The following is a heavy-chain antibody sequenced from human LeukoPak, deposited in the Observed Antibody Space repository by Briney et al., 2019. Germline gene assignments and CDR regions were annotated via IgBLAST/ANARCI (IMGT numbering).Heavy chain of an antibody. Sequence: SETLSLTCTVSGGSISSYYWSWIRQPPGKGLEWIGYIYYSGSTNYNPSLKSRVTISVDTSKNQFSLKLSSVTAADTAVYYCARSAYYDFWSGKRGIYYFDYWGQGTLVTVSS. D-gene: IGHD3-3*01. V-gene: IGHV4-59*08. CDR1: GGSISSYY. CDR2: IYYSGST. CDR3: ARSAYYDFWSGKRGIYYFDY. J-gene: IGHJ4*02.